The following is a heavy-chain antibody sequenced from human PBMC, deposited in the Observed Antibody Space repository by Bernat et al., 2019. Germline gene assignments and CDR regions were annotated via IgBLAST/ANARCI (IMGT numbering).Heavy chain of an antibody. V-gene: IGHV2-5*02. J-gene: IGHJ5*02. CDR1: GFSLSTSGVG. Sequence: QITLKESGPTLVKPTQTLTLTCTFSGFSLSTSGVGVGWIRQPPGKALEWLALIYWDDDKRYSPSLKSRLTITKDTSKNQGVLKMTNRDPVDTPTYYGAHGGGGMIDPWGQGTLVTVSS. CDR3: AHGGGGMIDP. D-gene: IGHD3-16*01. CDR2: IYWDDDK.